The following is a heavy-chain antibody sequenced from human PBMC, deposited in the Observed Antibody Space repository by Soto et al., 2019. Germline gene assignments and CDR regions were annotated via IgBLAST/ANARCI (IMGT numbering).Heavy chain of an antibody. D-gene: IGHD3-22*01. V-gene: IGHV4-30-4*01. CDR1: GASISSGDYY. J-gene: IGHJ4*02. CDR3: ARQLDNYDSSGYFQRPSCYFDY. CDR2: IYYSGST. Sequence: SLSPTCAVSGASISSGDYYWSWIRQPPGKGLEWIGYIYYSGSTYYNPSLKSRVTISVDTSKNQFSLKLSSVTAADTAVYYCARQLDNYDSSGYFQRPSCYFDYWGQGTLVTAPQ.